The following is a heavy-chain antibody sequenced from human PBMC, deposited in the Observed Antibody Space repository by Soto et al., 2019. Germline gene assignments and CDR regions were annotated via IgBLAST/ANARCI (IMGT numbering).Heavy chain of an antibody. CDR1: GYSFTSYW. CDR3: ARLADPFRYSYYGMDV. D-gene: IGHD3-16*01. J-gene: IGHJ6*02. V-gene: IGHV5-51*01. Sequence: PVESLKISCKGSGYSFTSYWIGWVRQMPGKGLEWMGIIYPGDSDTRYSPSFQGQVTISADKSISTAYLQWSSLKASDTATYYCARLADPFRYSYYGMDVWGQGTTVTVSS. CDR2: IYPGDSDT.